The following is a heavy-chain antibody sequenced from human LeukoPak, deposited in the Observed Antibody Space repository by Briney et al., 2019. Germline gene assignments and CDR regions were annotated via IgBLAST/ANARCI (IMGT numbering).Heavy chain of an antibody. CDR1: GGSFSGYY. CDR2: INHSGST. Sequence: TSEPLSLTCAVYGGSFSGYYWSWIRQPPGKGLEWIGQINHSGSTNYNPSLKSRVTISVDTSKNQFSLKLSSVTAAGTAVYYCAKAEVWCSGGSCYSGWFDPCGQGTLVTVSS. CDR3: AKAEVWCSGGSCYSGWFDP. J-gene: IGHJ5*02. V-gene: IGHV4-34*01. D-gene: IGHD2-15*01.